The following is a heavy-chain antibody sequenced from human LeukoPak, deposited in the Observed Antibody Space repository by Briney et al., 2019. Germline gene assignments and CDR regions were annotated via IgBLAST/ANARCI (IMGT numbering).Heavy chain of an antibody. CDR3: ARDLPRYYDSSGYSY. CDR1: GFTFSSYA. V-gene: IGHV3-30*04. D-gene: IGHD3-22*01. J-gene: IGHJ4*02. CDR2: ISYDGSNK. Sequence: GGSLRLSCEASGFTFSSYAMHWVRQAPGKGLEWVAVISYDGSNKYYADSVKGRFTISRDNSKNTLYLQMNSLRAEDTAVYYCARDLPRYYDSSGYSYWGQGTLVTVSS.